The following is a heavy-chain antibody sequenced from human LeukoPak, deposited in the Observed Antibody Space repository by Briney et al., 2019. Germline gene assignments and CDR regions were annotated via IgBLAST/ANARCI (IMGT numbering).Heavy chain of an antibody. D-gene: IGHD6-19*01. CDR3: ARAGRIAVAGTYDY. CDR2: ISAYNGNT. J-gene: IGHJ4*02. Sequence: ASVKVTCKASGYTFTSYGISWVRQAPGQGLEWMGWISAYNGNTNYAQKLQGRVTMTTDTSTSTAYMELRSLRSDDTAVYYCARAGRIAVAGTYDYWGQGTLVTVSS. CDR1: GYTFTSYG. V-gene: IGHV1-18*01.